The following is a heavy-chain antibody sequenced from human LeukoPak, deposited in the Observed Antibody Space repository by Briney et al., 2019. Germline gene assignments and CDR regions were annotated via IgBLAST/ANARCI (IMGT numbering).Heavy chain of an antibody. Sequence: ASVTVSCKASGYTFTSYGISWVRQAPGQGLEWMGWISAYNGNTNYAQKVKGRVTMTTDTSTSTAYMELRSLRSDDTAVYYCARLSGLGPDSPWELDRWGQGTLVTVSS. V-gene: IGHV1-18*01. CDR2: ISAYNGNT. CDR1: GYTFTSYG. D-gene: IGHD1-26*01. CDR3: ARLSGLGPDSPWELDR. J-gene: IGHJ4*02.